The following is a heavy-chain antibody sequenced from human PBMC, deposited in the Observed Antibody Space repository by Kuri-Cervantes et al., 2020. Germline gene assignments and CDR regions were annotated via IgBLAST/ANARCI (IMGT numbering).Heavy chain of an antibody. CDR1: GFIFDDYG. CDR3: TTPREPRGY. Sequence: GGSLRLSCTVSGFIFDDYGMNWVRQAPGKGLEWVGRIKSQTDGGATAYAAPVKGRFTISRDDSKNTLYLQMNSLKTEDTAVYYCTTPREPRGYWGQGTLVTVSS. D-gene: IGHD5-24*01. V-gene: IGHV3-15*01. CDR2: IKSQTDGGAT. J-gene: IGHJ4*02.